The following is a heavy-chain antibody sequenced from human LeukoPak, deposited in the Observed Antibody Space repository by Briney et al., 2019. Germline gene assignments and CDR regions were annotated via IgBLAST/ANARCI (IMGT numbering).Heavy chain of an antibody. J-gene: IGHJ3*02. V-gene: IGHV1-18*01. CDR1: GYTFDTSS. D-gene: IGHD6-13*01. CDR3: TRVRNSNSWWGPFDI. Sequence: ASVKVSCKAFGYTFDTSSITWVRQAPGQRLEWMGWISPQSGNTQYAQGVQGRVTMTTDTSRSTAYMELRSLRPDDTAVYYCTRVRNSNSWWGPFDIWGQGTKVTVSS. CDR2: ISPQSGNT.